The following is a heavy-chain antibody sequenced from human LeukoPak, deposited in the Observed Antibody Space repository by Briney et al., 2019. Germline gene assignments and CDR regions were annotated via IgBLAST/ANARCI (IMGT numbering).Heavy chain of an antibody. J-gene: IGHJ4*01. CDR2: IKYNGKTE. CDR3: AKDLSTWVRKYFD. Sequence: GGSLRLSCAGSGFPFNSYGMSWVRQTPGRGLEWVAFIKYNGKTEYYADSVKGRFTIARDASQSTVHLHMTDMRADDAAVYFFAKDLSTWVRKYFD. CDR1: GFPFNSYG. V-gene: IGHV3-30*02. D-gene: IGHD2-21*01.